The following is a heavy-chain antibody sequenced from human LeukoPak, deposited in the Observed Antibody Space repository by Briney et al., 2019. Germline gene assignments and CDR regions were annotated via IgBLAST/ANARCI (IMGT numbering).Heavy chain of an antibody. Sequence: GSLRLFCAASGFTFRSYAMSWVRQAPGKGLEWVSAVSDNGDTTHYADSVKGRFTISRDNSKNTLYLQMNSLRAEDTAIYYCAKEVTKVITPGVDYWGQGTLVTVSS. D-gene: IGHD4-23*01. J-gene: IGHJ4*02. CDR1: GFTFRSYA. CDR3: AKEVTKVITPGVDY. CDR2: VSDNGDTT. V-gene: IGHV3-23*01.